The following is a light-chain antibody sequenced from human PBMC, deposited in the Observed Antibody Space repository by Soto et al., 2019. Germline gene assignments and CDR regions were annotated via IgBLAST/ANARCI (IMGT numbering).Light chain of an antibody. V-gene: IGLV2-8*01. Sequence: QSALTQPPSASGSPGQSVTISCTGTSSDVGGYNYVSWYQQHPGKAPQLMIYEVSKRPSGVPDRFSGSTSGNTASLTVSGRQAEEEADYYCSSYAGSNNLVFGGGTKLTVL. CDR3: SSYAGSNNLV. CDR2: EVS. CDR1: SSDVGGYNY. J-gene: IGLJ2*01.